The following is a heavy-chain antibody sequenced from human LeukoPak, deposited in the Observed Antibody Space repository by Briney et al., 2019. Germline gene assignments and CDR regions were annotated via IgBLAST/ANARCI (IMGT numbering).Heavy chain of an antibody. CDR3: ARDRYYYDTSGPPLDI. Sequence: SETLSLTCTFSGGSVSSYYWSWIRQPAGKGLEWIGRIYTSGSTNYNPSLKSRVTMSVDTSKNQFSLRLSSVTAADTAVYHCARDRYYYDTSGPPLDIWGQGTMVTVSS. D-gene: IGHD3-22*01. J-gene: IGHJ3*02. CDR2: IYTSGST. V-gene: IGHV4-4*07. CDR1: GGSVSSYY.